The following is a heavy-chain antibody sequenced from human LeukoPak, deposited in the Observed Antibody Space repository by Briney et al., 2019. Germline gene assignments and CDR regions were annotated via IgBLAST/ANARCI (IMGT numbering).Heavy chain of an antibody. J-gene: IGHJ6*03. CDR2: NYYSGST. V-gene: IGHV4-39*01. CDR3: ASRYYSYYYMDV. Sequence: SQTLSLTCNVSAVSISSMSYYSGWIRQPPRKWLEWVGSNYYSGSTDYTPSLKSRVTISVDTSKNQFSLKLTSVTAADTAVYYCASRYYSYYYMDVWGKGTTVIVSS. CDR1: AVSISSMSYY.